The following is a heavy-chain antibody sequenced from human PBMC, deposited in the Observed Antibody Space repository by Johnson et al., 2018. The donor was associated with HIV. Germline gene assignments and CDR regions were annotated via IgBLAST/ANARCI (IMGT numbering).Heavy chain of an antibody. CDR2: IKQDGSEK. CDR3: ARFGMGSSGDAFDI. V-gene: IGHV3-7*01. Sequence: VQLVESGGGLVQPGGSLRLSCAASGFTFSSYWMSWVRQAPGKGLECVANIKQDGSEKYYVDSVKGRFTISRDNAKNSLYLQMNSLRAEDTAVYYCARFGMGSSGDAFDIWGQGTMVTVSS. J-gene: IGHJ3*02. D-gene: IGHD6-25*01. CDR1: GFTFSSYW.